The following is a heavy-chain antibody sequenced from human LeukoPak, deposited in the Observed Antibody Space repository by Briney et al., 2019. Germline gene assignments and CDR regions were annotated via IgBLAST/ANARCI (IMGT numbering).Heavy chain of an antibody. Sequence: SETLSLTCAVYGGSFSGYYWSWIRQPPGKGLEWIGEINHSGSTNYNPSLKSRVTISVDTSKNQFSLKLSSVTAADTAVYYCARDLDYSGYDSPNWGQGTLVTVSS. D-gene: IGHD5-12*01. V-gene: IGHV4-34*01. CDR1: GGSFSGYY. J-gene: IGHJ4*02. CDR3: ARDLDYSGYDSPN. CDR2: INHSGST.